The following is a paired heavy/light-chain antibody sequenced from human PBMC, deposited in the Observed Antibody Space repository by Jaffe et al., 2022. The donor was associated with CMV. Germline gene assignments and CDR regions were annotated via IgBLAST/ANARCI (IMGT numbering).Light chain of an antibody. J-gene: IGKJ5*01. V-gene: IGKV1-5*03. CDR2: KAS. CDR1: QTIRSW. CDR3: QQSDAYPIT. Sequence: DIQMTQSPSTLSASVGDRVTITCRASQTIRSWLAWYQQKPGKAPNLLIYKASSLKSGVPARFSGSGYGTEFTLSINNLQPDDFAIYYCQQSDAYPITFGEGTRLEIK.
Heavy chain of an antibody. J-gene: IGHJ4*02. CDR2: IKQDGGEK. Sequence: EVQLVESGGGLVPPGGSLRLSCSVSGFTFSRYWMSWVRQAPGKGLEWVANIKQDGGEKYYVDSVKGRLSISRDNAKNSLYLQMNSLRVEDTAVYFCARGDDVWGSYHLFPFDNWGQGTLVTVSS. CDR1: GFTFSRYW. CDR3: ARGDDVWGSYHLFPFDN. D-gene: IGHD3-16*02. V-gene: IGHV3-7*03.